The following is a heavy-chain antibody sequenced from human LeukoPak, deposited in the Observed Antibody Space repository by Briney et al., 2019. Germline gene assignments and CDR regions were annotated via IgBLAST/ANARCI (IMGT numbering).Heavy chain of an antibody. Sequence: SETLSLTCSVSDGSINSYYWNWIRRPPGKGLEWIGYIYYNGNTNYSASLKSRVTMSVDTSKNLFSLKVSSVTAADTAVYYCARGRSNYYGMDVWGQGTTVTVSS. CDR1: DGSINSYY. V-gene: IGHV4-59*01. CDR2: IYYNGNT. CDR3: ARGRSNYYGMDV. D-gene: IGHD1-26*01. J-gene: IGHJ6*02.